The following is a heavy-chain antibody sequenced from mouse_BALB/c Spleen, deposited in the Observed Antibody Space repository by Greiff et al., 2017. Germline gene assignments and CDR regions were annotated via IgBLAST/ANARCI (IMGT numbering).Heavy chain of an antibody. J-gene: IGHJ4*01. Sequence: VQLQQPGAELVRPGASVKLSCKASGYTFTSYWMNWVKQRPEQGLEWIGRIDPYDSETHFNQKFKDKAILTVDKSSSTAYMQLSSLTSEDSAVYYCARSHITTATGYAMDYWGQGTSVTVSS. CDR1: GYTFTSYW. V-gene: IGHV1-52*01. CDR3: ARSHITTATGYAMDY. CDR2: IDPYDSET. D-gene: IGHD1-2*01.